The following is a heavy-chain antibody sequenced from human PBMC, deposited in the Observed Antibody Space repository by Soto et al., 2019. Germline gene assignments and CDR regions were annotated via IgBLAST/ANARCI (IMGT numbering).Heavy chain of an antibody. V-gene: IGHV4-4*02. CDR3: DRFRSSPLSYYFGMDV. Sequence: SETLSLTCAVSGFSISNNNWWTWVRQPPGKGLEWVGDIYHTGITNYSPSLKSRVTISVDNSKNQFSLRLTSVTAAETAVYYCDRFRSSPLSYYFGMDVWGQGTTVTVSS. J-gene: IGHJ6*02. CDR1: GFSISNNNW. CDR2: IYHTGIT. D-gene: IGHD6-6*01.